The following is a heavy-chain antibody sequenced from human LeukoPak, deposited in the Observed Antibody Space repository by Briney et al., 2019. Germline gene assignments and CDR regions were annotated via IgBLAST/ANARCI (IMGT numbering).Heavy chain of an antibody. V-gene: IGHV4-4*07. CDR2: IYTSGST. J-gene: IGHJ6*02. CDR1: GGSISSYY. D-gene: IGHD3-10*01. Sequence: PSETLSLTCTVSGGSISSYYWSWIRQPAGKGLEWIGRIYTSGSTNYNPSLKSRVTMSVDTSKNQFSLKLSSVTAADTAVYYCARDQGGWFGLFSYYYYYGMDVWGQGTTVTVSS. CDR3: ARDQGGWFGLFSYYYYYGMDV.